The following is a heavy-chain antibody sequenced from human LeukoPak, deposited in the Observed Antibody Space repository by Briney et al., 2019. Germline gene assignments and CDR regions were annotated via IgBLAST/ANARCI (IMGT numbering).Heavy chain of an antibody. D-gene: IGHD3-22*01. Sequence: SVKVSCKASGGTISSYAISWVGQARGQGLEWMGRIIPIFGIANYAQKFQGRVTITADKSTSTAYMELSSLRSEDTAVYYCARELDSSDRYYYYGMDVWGQGTTVTVSS. CDR1: GGTISSYA. V-gene: IGHV1-69*04. J-gene: IGHJ6*02. CDR2: IIPIFGIA. CDR3: ARELDSSDRYYYYGMDV.